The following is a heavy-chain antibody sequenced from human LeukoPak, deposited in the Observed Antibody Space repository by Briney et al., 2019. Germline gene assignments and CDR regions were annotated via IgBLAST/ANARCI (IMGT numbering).Heavy chain of an antibody. Sequence: PGGSLRLSCAASGFTITTYAMSWVRQAPGKGLECVSTISGSGVGAYYADSVKGRFTISRDNSNNTLYLQVNSLRAEDTAVYYCAKADYYDFDSWGQGTLATVSS. CDR2: ISGSGVGA. D-gene: IGHD3-10*01. V-gene: IGHV3-23*01. J-gene: IGHJ4*02. CDR3: AKADYYDFDS. CDR1: GFTITTYA.